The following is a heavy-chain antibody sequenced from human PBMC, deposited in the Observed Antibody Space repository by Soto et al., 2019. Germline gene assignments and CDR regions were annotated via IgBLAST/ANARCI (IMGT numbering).Heavy chain of an antibody. V-gene: IGHV4-38-2*01. CDR1: GDSITSIYH. D-gene: IGHD5-12*01. CDR3: ARLSGSNGMDV. J-gene: IGHJ6*02. Sequence: PSEPLSLTCAVCGDSITSIYHWAWIRQPPGRGLEWVASIYHSGGTYYNPSLKSRVTISVDTSKNQFSLKLSSVTAADTAVYYCARLSGSNGMDVWGQGTTVTVSS. CDR2: IYHSGGT.